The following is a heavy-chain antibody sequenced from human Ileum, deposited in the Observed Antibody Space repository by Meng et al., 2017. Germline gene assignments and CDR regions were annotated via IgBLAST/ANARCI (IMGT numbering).Heavy chain of an antibody. CDR2: IYQSGNT. D-gene: IGHD4-11*01. J-gene: IGHJ5*02. V-gene: IGHV4-4*02. CDR1: GTPNSSNKW. Sequence: VPLEGSGPRRVNPSGTLSLSCALSGTPNSSNKWWGWVRQSPGKGLEWIGEIYQSGNTNYNPALKSRVTISLDKSKNQFSLNLTSVTAADTAIYYCARCQQYLVNNWFDPWGQGILVTVSS. CDR3: ARCQQYLVNNWFDP.